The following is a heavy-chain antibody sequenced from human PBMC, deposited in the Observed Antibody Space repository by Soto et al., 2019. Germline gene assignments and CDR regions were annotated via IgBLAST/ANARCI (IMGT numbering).Heavy chain of an antibody. CDR1: GGTFGIYA. D-gene: IGHD6-13*01. V-gene: IGHV1-69*10. CDR3: ARTIAAAGTGWFDP. CDR2: IIPFSGIA. J-gene: IGHJ5*02. Sequence: GASVKVSCKASGGTFGIYAITWVRQAPGQGLEWMGGIIPFSGIANYTQKFQGRVTITRDTSASTAYMELSSLRSEDTAVYYCARTIAAAGTGWFDPWGQGTLVTVSS.